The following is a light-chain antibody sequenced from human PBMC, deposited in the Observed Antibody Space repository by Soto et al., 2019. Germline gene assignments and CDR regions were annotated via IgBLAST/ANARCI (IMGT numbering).Light chain of an antibody. CDR3: QQLYSYPRT. V-gene: IGKV1-9*01. J-gene: IGKJ3*01. Sequence: DIQLTQSPSFLSASVGDRVTITCRASQGISSYLAWYQQKPGKAPELLSYAASTLHSGVPSRFSGSGSGTEFTLTISRLQPEDFATYFCQQLYSYPRTFGPGTKVDIK. CDR1: QGISSY. CDR2: AAS.